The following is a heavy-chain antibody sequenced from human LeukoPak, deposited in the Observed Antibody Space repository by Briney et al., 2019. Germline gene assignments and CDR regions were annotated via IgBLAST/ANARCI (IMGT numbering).Heavy chain of an antibody. CDR3: ARDQGSMIVVPTTNWYFDL. J-gene: IGHJ2*01. CDR2: INTDGSEM. D-gene: IGHD3-22*01. V-gene: IGHV3-7*01. CDR1: GFTFSNYW. Sequence: AGSMRLSCAASGFTFSNYWMSWVREAPGKGLEWLANINTDGSEMYYVDSVKGRFTISRDNGKNSLYLQINSLRADDTAVYYCARDQGSMIVVPTTNWYFDLWGRGTLVTVSS.